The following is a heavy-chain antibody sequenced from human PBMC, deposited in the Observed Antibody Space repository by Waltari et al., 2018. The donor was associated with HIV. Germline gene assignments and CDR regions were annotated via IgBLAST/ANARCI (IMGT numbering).Heavy chain of an antibody. CDR3: TTDKSWSPDY. Sequence: EVRLVESGGGLVKPGGSHIISCKASGFDFSHAWMSWVRQAPGEGLGGLGRSKRKSGGGTADYTQSVQGRFRISRDDATNTLYLEMNRLKSEDTAVYYCTTDKSWSPDYWGQGTLVTVSS. CDR1: GFDFSHAW. J-gene: IGHJ4*02. V-gene: IGHV3-15*01. CDR2: SKRKSGGGTA.